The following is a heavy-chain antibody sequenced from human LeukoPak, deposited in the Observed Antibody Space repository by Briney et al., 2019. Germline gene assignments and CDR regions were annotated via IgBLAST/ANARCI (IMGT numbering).Heavy chain of an antibody. Sequence: GASVKVSCKASGGTFSSYAISWVRQAPGQGLEWMGRIIPILGIANYAQKFQGRVTITADKSTSTAYMELSSLRSEDTAVYYCARGPIWGPYCSSTSCYDFDYWGQGTLVTVSS. CDR1: GGTFSSYA. V-gene: IGHV1-69*04. J-gene: IGHJ4*02. CDR3: ARGPIWGPYCSSTSCYDFDY. CDR2: IIPILGIA. D-gene: IGHD2-2*01.